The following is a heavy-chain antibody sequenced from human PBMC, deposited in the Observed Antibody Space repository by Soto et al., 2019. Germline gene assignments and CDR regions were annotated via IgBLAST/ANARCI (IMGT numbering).Heavy chain of an antibody. Sequence: AGGSLRLSCAASGFSFSNYVMHWVRQAPGKGLEWVAVISYDGSDKYYADSVKGRFTISRDNSKNTPYLQMNSLRTEDTAVYYCARALDFWSAYFDYWGQGSLVTVSS. CDR3: ARALDFWSAYFDY. V-gene: IGHV3-30*03. J-gene: IGHJ4*02. CDR2: ISYDGSDK. D-gene: IGHD3-3*01. CDR1: GFSFSNYV.